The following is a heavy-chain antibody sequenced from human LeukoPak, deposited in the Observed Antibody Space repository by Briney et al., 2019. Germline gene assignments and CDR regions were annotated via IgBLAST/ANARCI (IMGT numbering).Heavy chain of an antibody. CDR2: IIPIFGTA. V-gene: IGHV1-69*05. D-gene: IGHD6-13*01. CDR3: ARLARQPDFDY. Sequence: ASVKVSCKASGYTFTSYGISWVRQAPGQGLEWMGGIIPIFGTANYAQKFQGRVTITTDESTSTAYKELSSLRSEDTAVYCCARLARQPDFDYWGQGTLVTVSS. J-gene: IGHJ4*02. CDR1: GYTFTSYG.